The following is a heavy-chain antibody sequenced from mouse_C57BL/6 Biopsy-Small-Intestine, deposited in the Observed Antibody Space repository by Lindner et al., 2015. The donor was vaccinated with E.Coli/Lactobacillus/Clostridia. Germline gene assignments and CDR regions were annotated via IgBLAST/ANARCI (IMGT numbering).Heavy chain of an antibody. CDR1: GYTFTNYG. V-gene: IGHV1-79*01. CDR3: ARARSFYFYMDV. CDR2: ITVYNGHT. J-gene: IGHJ1*03. Sequence: SVKVSCKASGYTFTNYGLSWVRQAPGQGLEWMGWITVYNGHTDYAQKFQGRVTMTTDLSTSTAYMKLRSLRSDDTAVYYCARARSFYFYMDVWGKGTTVTVSS.